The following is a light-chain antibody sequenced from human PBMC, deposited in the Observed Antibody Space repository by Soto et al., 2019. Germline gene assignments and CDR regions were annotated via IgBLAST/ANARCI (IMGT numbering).Light chain of an antibody. CDR2: GAS. V-gene: IGKV3-15*01. J-gene: IGKJ5*01. Sequence: EIMVTQSPATLSVSSRERAALSWRASQSVSSKLAWYQQKPGQAPRLLIYGASTRATGIPARFSGSGSGTEFTLTISSLQSEDFAVYYCQQYNTWPPITLGQGTRLEIK. CDR3: QQYNTWPPIT. CDR1: QSVSSK.